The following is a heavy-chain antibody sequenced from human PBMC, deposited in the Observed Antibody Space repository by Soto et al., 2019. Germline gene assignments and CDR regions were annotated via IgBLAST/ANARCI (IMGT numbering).Heavy chain of an antibody. J-gene: IGHJ6*02. CDR3: ARGGYYDSSGARNYHYYGMDV. CDR2: ISPYNDDT. CDR1: GYSFSSYG. D-gene: IGHD3-22*01. Sequence: GALVKVSCKASGYSFSSYGITWVRQAPGQGLEWLGWISPYNDDTKYAQRLQGRVTMTTDTSTRTAYMDIRGLRSDDTAIYYCARGGYYDSSGARNYHYYGMDVWGQGTTVTVSS. V-gene: IGHV1-18*01.